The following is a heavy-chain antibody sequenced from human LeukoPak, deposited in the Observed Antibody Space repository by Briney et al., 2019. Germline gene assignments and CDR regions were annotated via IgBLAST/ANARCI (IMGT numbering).Heavy chain of an antibody. CDR3: ARVSRQQLEYYYYYYMDV. J-gene: IGHJ6*03. CDR2: IKQDGSEK. D-gene: IGHD6-13*01. V-gene: IGHV3-7*01. Sequence: GSLRLSCAASGFTFSSYWMSWVRQAPGKGLEWVANIKQDGSEKYYVDSVKGRFTISRDNAKNSLYLQMNSLRAEDTAVYYCARVSRQQLEYYYYYYMDVWGKGTTVTVSS. CDR1: GFTFSSYW.